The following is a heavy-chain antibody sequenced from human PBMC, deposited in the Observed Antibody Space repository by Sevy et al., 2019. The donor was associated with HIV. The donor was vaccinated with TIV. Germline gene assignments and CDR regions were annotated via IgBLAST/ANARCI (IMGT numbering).Heavy chain of an antibody. V-gene: IGHV4-39*01. CDR1: GGSISSSSYY. CDR2: IYYSGST. J-gene: IGHJ4*02. Sequence: SETLSLTCTVSGGSISSSSYYWGWIRQPPGKGLEWIGSIYYSGSTYYNPSLKSRVTISVDTSKNQFSLKLGSVTAADTAVYYCARHEPRSPNTYYYDSSGWGFDYWGQGTLVTVSS. D-gene: IGHD3-22*01. CDR3: ARHEPRSPNTYYYDSSGWGFDY.